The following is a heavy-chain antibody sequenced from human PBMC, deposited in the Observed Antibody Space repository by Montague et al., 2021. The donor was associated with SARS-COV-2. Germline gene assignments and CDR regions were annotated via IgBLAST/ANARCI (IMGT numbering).Heavy chain of an antibody. CDR3: TRDLRSSAPTAY. J-gene: IGHJ4*02. Sequence: SLRLSCAASGFTLRDYSMNWVRQAPGKGLEWVSSTSYNGFFIYYADSVKGRFTISRDNADNSLYLQMHSLRVEDTAIYYCTRDLRSSAPTAYWGQGTLVTVS. V-gene: IGHV3-21*01. CDR2: TSYNGFFI. CDR1: GFTLRDYS. D-gene: IGHD6-6*01.